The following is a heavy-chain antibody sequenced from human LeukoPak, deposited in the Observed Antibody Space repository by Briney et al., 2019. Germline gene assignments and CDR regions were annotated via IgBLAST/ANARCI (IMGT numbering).Heavy chain of an antibody. J-gene: IGHJ3*02. CDR2: ISGSGGST. CDR3: AVTYYYDSSGYWGAFDI. Sequence: GGSLRLSCAASGFTFSSYAMSWVRQAPGKGLEWVSAISGSGGSTYYADFVKGRFTISRDNSKNTLYLQMNSLRAEDMAVYYCAVTYYYDSSGYWGAFDIWGQGTMVTVSS. V-gene: IGHV3-23*01. CDR1: GFTFSSYA. D-gene: IGHD3-22*01.